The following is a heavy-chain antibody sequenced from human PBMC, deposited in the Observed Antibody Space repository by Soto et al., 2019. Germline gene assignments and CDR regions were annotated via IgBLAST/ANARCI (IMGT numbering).Heavy chain of an antibody. Sequence: EVQLVESGGALVQPGGSLRLSCATSGFTFTHYWMNWVRQAPGKGLEWVANINIDGIEKYYGDSVKGRFTISRDNAKNSLYLQMDSLRDEDMAVYYCARNRGWEMLDYWGQGTLVTVSS. CDR1: GFTFTHYW. V-gene: IGHV3-7*01. J-gene: IGHJ4*02. D-gene: IGHD6-19*01. CDR2: INIDGIEK. CDR3: ARNRGWEMLDY.